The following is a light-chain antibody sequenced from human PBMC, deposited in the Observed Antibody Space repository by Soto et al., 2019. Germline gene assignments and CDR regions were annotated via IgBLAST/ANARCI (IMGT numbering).Light chain of an antibody. Sequence: QSALTQPRSVSGSPGQSVTISCTATTSDVGSYNYVSWYQQHPDKVPKLMIYDVSKRPSGVPNRFSGSKSGYTASLTISGLQAEDEADYYCCSYAGSYTVVFGGGTKLTVL. CDR2: DVS. V-gene: IGLV2-11*01. J-gene: IGLJ2*01. CDR1: TSDVGSYNY. CDR3: CSYAGSYTVV.